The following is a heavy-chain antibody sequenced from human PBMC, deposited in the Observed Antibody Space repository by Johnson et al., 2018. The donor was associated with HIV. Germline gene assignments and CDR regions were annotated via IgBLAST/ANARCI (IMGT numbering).Heavy chain of an antibody. CDR1: QFTFSRYY. Sequence: VQLVESGGGLAKPAWSPRLSCAASQFTFSRYYMNCVRLAPGNGLELVGQVNPNGGNTYLTDSGKDRFITSRDNAKNSLYLQMNSLRAEDTAVYYCAREGLGDILTGLAFDIWGQGTMVTVS. J-gene: IGHJ3*02. CDR3: AREGLGDILTGLAFDI. CDR2: VNPNGGNT. V-gene: IGHV3-25*05. D-gene: IGHD3-9*01.